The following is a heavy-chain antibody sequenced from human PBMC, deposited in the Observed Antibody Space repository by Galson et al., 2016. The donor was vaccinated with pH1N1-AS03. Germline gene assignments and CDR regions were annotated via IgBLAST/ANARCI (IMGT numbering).Heavy chain of an antibody. CDR2: IIHDGGEK. D-gene: IGHD5/OR15-5a*01. CDR1: GFTFSTSW. V-gene: IGHV3-7*01. Sequence: SLRLSCAASGFTFSTSWMMWVRQAPGKGLEWVANIIHDGGEKYYVDSVKGRFTISRGNAKTSLFLQMDSMGPEDTAIYYCAKHVYIGVLLFDYWGQGTLFTVSS. CDR3: AKHVYIGVLLFDY. J-gene: IGHJ4*02.